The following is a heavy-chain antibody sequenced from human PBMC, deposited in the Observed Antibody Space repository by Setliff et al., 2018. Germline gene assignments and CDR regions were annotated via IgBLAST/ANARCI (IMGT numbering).Heavy chain of an antibody. D-gene: IGHD3-22*01. J-gene: IGHJ5*02. CDR3: ARAHTWSLPNDNSGYPGWFDP. Sequence: PSETLSLTCAVYSGSFSGYFWSWIRQPPGKGLEWIGEINHSGSTNYNPSLKSRVTMSVDTSKNHVSLKLSSVTAADTAVYYCARAHTWSLPNDNSGYPGWFDPWGQGTLVTVSS. CDR2: INHSGST. CDR1: SGSFSGYF. V-gene: IGHV4-34*01.